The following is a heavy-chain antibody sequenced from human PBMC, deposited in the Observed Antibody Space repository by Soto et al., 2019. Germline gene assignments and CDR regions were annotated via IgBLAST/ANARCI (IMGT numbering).Heavy chain of an antibody. V-gene: IGHV1-18*01. Sequence: ASVKVSCKASGYTFSYGISWVRQAPGQGLEWMGWISAYNGNTNYAQKLQGGVTMTTDTSTSTAYMELRSLRSDDTAVYYCARIRCSSTSCHYYYYMDVWGKGTTVTVSS. CDR1: GYTFSYG. CDR2: ISAYNGNT. D-gene: IGHD2-2*01. CDR3: ARIRCSSTSCHYYYYMDV. J-gene: IGHJ6*03.